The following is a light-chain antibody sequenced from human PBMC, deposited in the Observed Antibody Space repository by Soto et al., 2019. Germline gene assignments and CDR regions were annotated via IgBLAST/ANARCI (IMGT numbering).Light chain of an antibody. V-gene: IGKV3-11*01. Sequence: EIVLTQSPATLSLSPGERATLSCRASASVSSYLAWYQQKAGQAPRLLIYDASNRATGIPARFCGSGSGTDFTLTISSLGPEDFAVYYCQQRSNWPWTFGQGTKVEIK. CDR3: QQRSNWPWT. J-gene: IGKJ1*01. CDR2: DAS. CDR1: ASVSSY.